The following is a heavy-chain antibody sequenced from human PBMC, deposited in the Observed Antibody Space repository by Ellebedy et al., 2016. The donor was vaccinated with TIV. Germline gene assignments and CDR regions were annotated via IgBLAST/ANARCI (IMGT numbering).Heavy chain of an antibody. CDR2: IKEDGSEK. CDR1: GFTFSNYW. V-gene: IGHV3-7*01. D-gene: IGHD1-26*01. CDR3: ARGGSESDY. J-gene: IGHJ4*02. Sequence: PGGSLRLSCAASGFTFSNYWMSWVRQAPGKGLEWVAKIKEDGSEKNYVASVKGRFTISRDNAKNSLYLQMNSLRAEDTAVYYCARGGSESDYWGQGTLVTVSS.